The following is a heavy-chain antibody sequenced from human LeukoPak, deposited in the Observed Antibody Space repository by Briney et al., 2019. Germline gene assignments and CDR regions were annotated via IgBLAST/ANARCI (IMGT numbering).Heavy chain of an antibody. J-gene: IGHJ3*02. CDR3: AREGLRGSKAIDAFDI. V-gene: IGHV3-66*01. CDR1: GFTVTTNY. CDR2: IYSGGYT. Sequence: GGSLRLSCAASGFTVTTNYMTWVRQAPGKGLEWVSIIYSGGYTDYADSVKGRFTISRDNSKNTLDLQMNSLRAEDTAVYYCAREGLRGSKAIDAFDIWGQGTMVTVSS. D-gene: IGHD4-17*01.